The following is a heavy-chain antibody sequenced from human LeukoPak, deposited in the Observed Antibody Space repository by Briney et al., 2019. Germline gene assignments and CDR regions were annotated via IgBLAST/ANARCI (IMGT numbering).Heavy chain of an antibody. J-gene: IGHJ4*02. D-gene: IGHD5-12*01. CDR3: ARDLGPNSGYDYHGY. V-gene: IGHV4-39*02. Sequence: SETLSLTCTVSGGSISSSSYYWGWIRQPPGKGLEWIGSIYYSGSTYYNPSLKSRVTISVDTSKNQFSLKLSSVTAADTAVYYCARDLGPNSGYDYHGYWGQGTLVTVSS. CDR1: GGSISSSSYY. CDR2: IYYSGST.